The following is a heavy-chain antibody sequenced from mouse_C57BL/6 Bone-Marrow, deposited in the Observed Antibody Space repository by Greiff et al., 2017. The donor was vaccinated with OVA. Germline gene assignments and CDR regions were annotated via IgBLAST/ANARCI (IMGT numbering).Heavy chain of an antibody. Sequence: VQLKQSGAVLVRPGASVKLSCTASGFNIKDDYMHWVKQRPEQGLEWIGWIDPENGDTEYASKFQGKATITADTSSNTAYLQLSSLTSEDTAVYYCTEGWYFDVWGTGTTVTVSS. CDR2: IDPENGDT. J-gene: IGHJ1*03. V-gene: IGHV14-4*01. CDR1: GFNIKDDY. CDR3: TEGWYFDV.